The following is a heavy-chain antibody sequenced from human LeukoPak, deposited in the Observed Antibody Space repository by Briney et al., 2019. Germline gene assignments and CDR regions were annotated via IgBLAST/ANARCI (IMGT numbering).Heavy chain of an antibody. Sequence: SETLSLTCTVSGYSISSGYYWGWIRPPPGKGLEWIGIIYHSWSNYYNPSLKSRVTISVDTSKNQFSLKLTSVTAADTAVYYCARADYSSTWSHDYYYMDVWGKGTTVTVSS. CDR3: ARADYSSTWSHDYYYMDV. J-gene: IGHJ6*03. CDR2: IYHSWSN. V-gene: IGHV4-38-2*02. D-gene: IGHD6-13*01. CDR1: GYSISSGYY.